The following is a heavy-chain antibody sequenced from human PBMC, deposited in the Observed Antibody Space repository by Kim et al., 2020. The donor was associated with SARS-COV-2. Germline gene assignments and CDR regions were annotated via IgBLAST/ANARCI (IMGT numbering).Heavy chain of an antibody. J-gene: IGHJ3*01. CDR2: YN. CDR3: ARGRSGAFDL. V-gene: IGHV6-1*01. D-gene: IGHD5-12*01. Sequence: YNEYAVSVKSRVSVNPDTAKNQFSLQLNSVTPEDTAVYYCARGRSGAFDLWGQGTMVTVSS.